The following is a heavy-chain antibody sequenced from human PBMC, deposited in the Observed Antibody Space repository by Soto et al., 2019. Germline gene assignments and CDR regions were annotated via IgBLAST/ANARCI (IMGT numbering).Heavy chain of an antibody. D-gene: IGHD3-16*01. J-gene: IGHJ6*02. V-gene: IGHV3-7*01. CDR2: INQDGSGK. Sequence: LRLSCAASGFTFSDSWMDWARQVPGKGPEWVANINQDGSGKNYVDSVKGRFTISRDNAKNSLYLQMNSLRAEDTAVYYCASLGRHGWGQGTTVTVSS. CDR1: GFTFSDSW. CDR3: ASLGRHG.